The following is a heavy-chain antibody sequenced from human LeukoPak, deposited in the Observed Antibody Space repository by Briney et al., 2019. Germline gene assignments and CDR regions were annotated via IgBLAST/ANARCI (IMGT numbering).Heavy chain of an antibody. Sequence: SETLSLTCTVSGGSISPYYWTWIRQPAGKGLEWIGHIHTSGSTNYNPSLKSRVTMSLDTSKNQFSLKLNSVTAADTAVYYCAKEGMIRGVIDYWGQGALVTVSS. J-gene: IGHJ4*02. CDR1: GGSISPYY. D-gene: IGHD3-10*01. CDR2: IHTSGST. V-gene: IGHV4-4*07. CDR3: AKEGMIRGVIDY.